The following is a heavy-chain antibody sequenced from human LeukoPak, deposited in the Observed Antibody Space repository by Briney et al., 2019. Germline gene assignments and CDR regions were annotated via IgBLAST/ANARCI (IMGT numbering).Heavy chain of an antibody. CDR1: GYSFTSYW. D-gene: IGHD2-15*01. Sequence: GESLKISCKGSGYSFTSYWIGWVRQMPGKGLEWMGIIYPGDSDTRYGPSFQGQVTISADKSISTAYLQWSSLKASDTAMYYCARGYCSGGSCLQFDYWGQGTLVTVSS. CDR2: IYPGDSDT. V-gene: IGHV5-51*01. J-gene: IGHJ4*02. CDR3: ARGYCSGGSCLQFDY.